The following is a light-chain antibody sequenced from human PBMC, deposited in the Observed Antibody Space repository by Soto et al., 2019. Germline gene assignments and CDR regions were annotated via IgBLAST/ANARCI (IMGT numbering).Light chain of an antibody. J-gene: IGKJ4*01. CDR2: HTS. CDR1: EDIAHY. CDR3: QKYDRAPLT. V-gene: IGKV1-27*01. Sequence: DIHMTQSPSSLSASLLDKVTLTFRASEDIAHYLAWYQQKPGKAPRVLLHHTSILQSGVPSRFSGSGNGTDFNVTITSLQPEDVATYFCQKYDRAPLTFGGGTKVDI.